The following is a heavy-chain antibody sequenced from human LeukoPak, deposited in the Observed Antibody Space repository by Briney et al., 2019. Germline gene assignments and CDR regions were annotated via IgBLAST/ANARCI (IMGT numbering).Heavy chain of an antibody. CDR3: APFSAVTHYYFDY. J-gene: IGHJ4*02. D-gene: IGHD6-13*01. Sequence: GGSLRLSCAASGFTFSSHSLMWVRQAPGKGLEWVSSISPDSGYIYYADSVKGRFTISRDNAESSLFLQMSSLGAEDTAVYYCAPFSAVTHYYFDYWGQGTLVTVSS. CDR2: ISPDSGYI. CDR1: GFTFSSHS. V-gene: IGHV3-21*01.